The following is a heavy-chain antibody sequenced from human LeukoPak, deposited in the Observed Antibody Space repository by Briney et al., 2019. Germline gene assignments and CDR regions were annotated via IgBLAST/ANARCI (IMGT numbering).Heavy chain of an antibody. J-gene: IGHJ6*03. Sequence: SETLSLTCTVSGGSIKSFDYYWSWIRQSPGKGLEWIGYIYYSGSTNYNPSLKSRVTISVDTSKNQFSLKLTSVTAADTAVYYCARGGYYMDVWGKGTTVTVSS. V-gene: IGHV4-61*08. CDR2: IYYSGST. CDR3: ARGGYYMDV. CDR1: GGSIKSFDYY.